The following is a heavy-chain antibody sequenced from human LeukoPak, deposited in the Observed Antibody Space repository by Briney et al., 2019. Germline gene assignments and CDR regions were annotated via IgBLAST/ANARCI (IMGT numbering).Heavy chain of an antibody. CDR3: ARGFSGSRGYYYYMDV. Sequence: ASVTVSCKASGGTFSSYAISWVRQAPGQGLEWMGGIIPIFGTANYAQKFQGRVTITADKSTSTAYMELSSLRSEDTAVYYCARGFSGSRGYYYYMDVWGKGTTVTVSS. J-gene: IGHJ6*03. D-gene: IGHD1-26*01. V-gene: IGHV1-69*06. CDR2: IIPIFGTA. CDR1: GGTFSSYA.